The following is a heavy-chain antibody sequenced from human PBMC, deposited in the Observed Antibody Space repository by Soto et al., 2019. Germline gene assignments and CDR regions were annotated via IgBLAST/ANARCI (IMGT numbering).Heavy chain of an antibody. J-gene: IGHJ4*02. Sequence: SETLSLTCAVSGGSISSGGYSWSWIRQPPGKGLEWIGYIYHSGSTYYNPSLKSRVTISVDRSKNQFSLKLSSVTAADTAVYYCAREYDSSGHFDYWRQGTLVTVSS. CDR2: IYHSGST. D-gene: IGHD3-22*01. CDR3: AREYDSSGHFDY. CDR1: GGSISSGGYS. V-gene: IGHV4-30-2*01.